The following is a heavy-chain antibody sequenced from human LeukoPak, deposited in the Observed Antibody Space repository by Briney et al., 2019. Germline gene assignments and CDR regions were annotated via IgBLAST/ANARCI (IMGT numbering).Heavy chain of an antibody. Sequence: SETLSLTCAVYGASFSGYYWSWIRQPPGKGLEWIGEINHSGSTNYNPSLKSRVTISVDTSKNQFSLKLSSVTAADTAVYYCARGGPLTYDIVEVVAATHMFVYWGQGTLVTVSS. CDR1: GASFSGYY. CDR3: ARGGPLTYDIVEVVAATHMFVY. D-gene: IGHD2-15*01. CDR2: INHSGST. V-gene: IGHV4-34*01. J-gene: IGHJ4*02.